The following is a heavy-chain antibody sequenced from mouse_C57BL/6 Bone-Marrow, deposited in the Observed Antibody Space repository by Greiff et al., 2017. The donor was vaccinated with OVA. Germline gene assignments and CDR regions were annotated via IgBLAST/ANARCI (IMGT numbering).Heavy chain of an antibody. Sequence: QVHVKQPGAELVKPGASVKVSCKASGYTFTSYWMHWVKQRPGQGLEWIGRIYPSDSDTNYNQKFKGKATLTVDKSSSTAYMQLSSLTSEDSAVYYSAIEVTYEDYWGQGTSVTVSS. CDR2: IYPSDSDT. D-gene: IGHD2-13*01. V-gene: IGHV1-74*01. J-gene: IGHJ4*01. CDR3: AIEVTYEDY. CDR1: GYTFTSYW.